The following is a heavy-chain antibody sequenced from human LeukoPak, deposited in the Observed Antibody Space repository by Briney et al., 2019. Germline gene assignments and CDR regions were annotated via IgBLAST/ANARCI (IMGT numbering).Heavy chain of an antibody. Sequence: SETLSLTCAVYGGSFSGYYWCWIRQPPGKGLEWIGEINHSGSTNYNPSLKSRVTISVDTSKNQFSLKLSSVTAADTAVYYCASLFDSSGYYQSHAFDIWGQGTMVTVSS. J-gene: IGHJ3*02. CDR3: ASLFDSSGYYQSHAFDI. D-gene: IGHD3-22*01. V-gene: IGHV4-34*01. CDR2: INHSGST. CDR1: GGSFSGYY.